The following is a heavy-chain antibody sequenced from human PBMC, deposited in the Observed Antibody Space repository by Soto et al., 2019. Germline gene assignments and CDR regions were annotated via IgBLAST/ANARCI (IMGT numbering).Heavy chain of an antibody. CDR3: ARGARSTMLRRLIAPVLCYYYGMDV. J-gene: IGHJ6*02. Sequence: ASAKVSCKASGDTFTSYGISWVRQAPGQGLEWRGWSSASDGNTNYAQKRQGRVSMTTDRSTGTAYMEVRGLRSDGRAVYYCARGARSTMLRRLIAPVLCYYYGMDVWGQGTTVTVAS. CDR1: GDTFTSYG. V-gene: IGHV1-18*04. CDR2: SSASDGNT. D-gene: IGHD3-10*01.